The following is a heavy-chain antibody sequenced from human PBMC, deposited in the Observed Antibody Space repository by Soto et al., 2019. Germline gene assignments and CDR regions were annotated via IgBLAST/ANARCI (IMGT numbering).Heavy chain of an antibody. CDR3: AKRSSSSSSLSFDY. Sequence: EVQLLESGGGLVQPGGSLRLSCAASGFTFGSYAMSWVRQAPGKGLEWVSAISSSGITTYYADSVKGRFTISRDNSKNTLYLQMNSLRADDTAVYYCAKRSSSSSSLSFDYWGQGTLVTVSS. CDR2: ISSSGITT. D-gene: IGHD2-2*01. CDR1: GFTFGSYA. V-gene: IGHV3-23*01. J-gene: IGHJ4*02.